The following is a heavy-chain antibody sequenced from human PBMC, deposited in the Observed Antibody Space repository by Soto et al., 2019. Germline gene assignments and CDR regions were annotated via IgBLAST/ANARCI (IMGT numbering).Heavy chain of an antibody. J-gene: IGHJ4*02. V-gene: IGHV3-23*01. CDR1: GFTFNAYA. CDR3: ARVASDYINSVDN. Sequence: EVQRLESGGGLVQPGGSLRLSCAASGFTFNAYAMTWVRQAPGKGLEWVSAIGGSGGNRYYADSVRGRFTLSRDNSKDTVDLQMNSLRVEDTAVYYCARVASDYINSVDNWGQGSLVTVSS. CDR2: IGGSGGNR. D-gene: IGHD4-4*01.